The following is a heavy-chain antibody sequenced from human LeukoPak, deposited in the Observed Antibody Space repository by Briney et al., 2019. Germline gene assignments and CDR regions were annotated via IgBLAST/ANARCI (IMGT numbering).Heavy chain of an antibody. CDR2: MNPNSGNT. J-gene: IGHJ6*02. D-gene: IGHD2-2*01. Sequence: AASVKVSCKASGYTFTSYDINWVRQATGQGLEWMGWMNPNSGNTGYAQKFQGRVTMTRNTSISTAYMELSSLRSEDTAVYYCARGGVPAASYYYYGMDVWGQGTTVTVSS. CDR1: GYTFTSYD. CDR3: ARGGVPAASYYYYGMDV. V-gene: IGHV1-8*01.